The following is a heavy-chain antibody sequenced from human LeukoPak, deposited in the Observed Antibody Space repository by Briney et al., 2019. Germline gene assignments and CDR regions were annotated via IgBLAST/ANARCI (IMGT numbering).Heavy chain of an antibody. CDR1: GFTFSSYG. CDR3: AKDVMIPFGGVVDAFDI. V-gene: IGHV3-23*01. J-gene: IGHJ3*02. D-gene: IGHD3-16*01. Sequence: GGSLRLSCAASGFTFSSYGMHWVRQAPGKGLEWVSGISGSGGSTYYSDSVKGRFTFSRDNSKNTLYLQMNSLRAEDTAVYYCAKDVMIPFGGVVDAFDIWGQGKMVTVS. CDR2: ISGSGGST.